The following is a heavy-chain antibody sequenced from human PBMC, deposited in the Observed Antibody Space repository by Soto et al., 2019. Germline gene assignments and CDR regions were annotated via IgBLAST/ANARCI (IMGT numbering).Heavy chain of an antibody. Sequence: GGSLRRSCAASGFTFSSYSMTWVRQAPGKGLEFVSATSGSGTSSYYADSVKGRFTISRDNSKNRMYLQMNSLRAEYTAVYYCAREYTAWPLAHGLDVLSQGTTVTASS. CDR3: AREYTAWPLAHGLDV. D-gene: IGHD2-2*02. CDR1: GFTFSSYS. CDR2: TSGSGTSS. V-gene: IGHV3-23*01. J-gene: IGHJ6*02.